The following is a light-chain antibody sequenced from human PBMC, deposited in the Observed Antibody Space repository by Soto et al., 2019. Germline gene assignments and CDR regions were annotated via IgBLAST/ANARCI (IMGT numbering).Light chain of an antibody. V-gene: IGKV4-1*01. CDR1: QSISSW. J-gene: IGKJ1*01. Sequence: DIQMTQSPSTLSASVGDRVTITCRASQSISSWLAWYQQKPGQPPKLLIYWASTRQSGVPDRFSGSGSGTDFTLTISSLQAEDVAVYYCQQYYSRPPTFGQGTKVEVK. CDR3: QQYYSRPPT. CDR2: WAS.